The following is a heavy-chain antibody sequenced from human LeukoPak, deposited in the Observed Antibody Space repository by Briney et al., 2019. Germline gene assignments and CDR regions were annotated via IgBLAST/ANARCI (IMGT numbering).Heavy chain of an antibody. CDR3: AKSKFSGSYYVFDY. V-gene: IGHV3-21*04. CDR2: ISSSDYI. D-gene: IGHD1-26*01. Sequence: PGGSLRLSCAASGFSFISYSMNWVRQAPGKGLEWVSSISSSDYIYHADSVKGRFTISRDNSKNTLYLQMNSLRAEDTAVYYCAKSKFSGSYYVFDYWGQGTLVTVSS. CDR1: GFSFISYS. J-gene: IGHJ4*02.